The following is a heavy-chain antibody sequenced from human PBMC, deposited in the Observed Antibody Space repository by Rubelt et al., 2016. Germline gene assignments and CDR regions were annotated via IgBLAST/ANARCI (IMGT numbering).Heavy chain of an antibody. CDR3: ASQGVTGGSLDY. J-gene: IGHJ4*02. CDR2: IIPILGIA. Sequence: KKPGSSVKVSCKASGGTFSSYAISWVRQAPGQGLEWMGRIIPILGIANYAQKFQGRVTITADKSTSTAYMELSSLRSEDTAVYYCASQGVTGGSLDYWGQGTLVTVSS. V-gene: IGHV1-69*04. CDR1: GGTFSSYA. D-gene: IGHD1-26*01.